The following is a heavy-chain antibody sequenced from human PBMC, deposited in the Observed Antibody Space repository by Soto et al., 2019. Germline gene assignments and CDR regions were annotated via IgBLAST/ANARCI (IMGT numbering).Heavy chain of an antibody. CDR2: IYYIGST. D-gene: IGHD4-17*01. J-gene: IGHJ6*03. CDR1: GGSISSYD. V-gene: IGHV4-59*01. Sequence: SETLSLTCTVSGGSISSYDWSWIRQPPGKGLEWIGYIYYIGSTNYNPSIKSRVTISVDTSKNQFSLKLSSVTAADTAVYYCARGGYDYGDSYYYYYMDVWGKGTTVTVSS. CDR3: ARGGYDYGDSYYYYYMDV.